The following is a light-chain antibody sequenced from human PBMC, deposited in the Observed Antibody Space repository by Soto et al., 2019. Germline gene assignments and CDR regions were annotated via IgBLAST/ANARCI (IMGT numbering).Light chain of an antibody. CDR1: QSVNSNY. CDR2: GAS. V-gene: IGKV3-20*01. J-gene: IGKJ3*01. Sequence: EIVLTQSPGTLSVSPGERVTLSCRASQSVNSNYLAWYQQRPGQAPRLLIFGASYRATGIPDRFSGSGSGTDFTVTISRLEPEDFAVYYCQQYSSSPPEFTFGPGTKVDSK. CDR3: QQYSSSPPEFT.